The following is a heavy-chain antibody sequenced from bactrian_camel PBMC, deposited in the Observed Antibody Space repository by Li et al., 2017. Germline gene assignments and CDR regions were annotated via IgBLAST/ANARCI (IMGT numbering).Heavy chain of an antibody. J-gene: IGHJ6*01. D-gene: IGHD2*01. CDR1: GYTYNRNC. CDR2: FYSDGRT. CDR3: ATLEYRGGSYPSIFGN. Sequence: HVQLVESGGGSVQAGGSLRLSCAASGYTYNRNCMAWVRQAPGKGLEWVSSFYSDGRTYYADSVKGRFIISRDNAKSTVSLQMNSLKSEDTALYYCATLEYRGGSYPSIFGNWGQGTQVTVS. V-gene: IGHV3S9*01.